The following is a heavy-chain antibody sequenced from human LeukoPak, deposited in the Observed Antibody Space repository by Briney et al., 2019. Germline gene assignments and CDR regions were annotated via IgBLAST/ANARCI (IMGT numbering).Heavy chain of an antibody. J-gene: IGHJ4*02. CDR2: ISGGST. D-gene: IGHD2-21*02. V-gene: IGHV3-38-3*01. CDR1: GFTVSSNE. Sequence: GGSLRLSCAASGFTVSSNEMSWVRQAPGKGLEWVSSISGGSTYYADSRKGRFTISRDNSKNTLHLQVNSLRAEDTAVYYCKNPQIVVVTAYTTYYFDYWGQGTLVTVSS. CDR3: KNPQIVVVTAYTTYYFDY.